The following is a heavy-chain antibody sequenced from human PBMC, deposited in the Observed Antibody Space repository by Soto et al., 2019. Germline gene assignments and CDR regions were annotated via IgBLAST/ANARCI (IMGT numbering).Heavy chain of an antibody. J-gene: IGHJ6*02. Sequence: PGESLKISCKGSGYSFTGYWINWVRQMPGKGLEWMGVIYPGDSDTRYSPSFQGQVTISADKSINTAYLQWRSLKASDTAVYYCARHRGSPGSYFGMDVWGQGTTVTVSS. CDR1: GYSFTGYW. CDR2: IYPGDSDT. V-gene: IGHV5-51*01. CDR3: ARHRGSPGSYFGMDV. D-gene: IGHD5-12*01.